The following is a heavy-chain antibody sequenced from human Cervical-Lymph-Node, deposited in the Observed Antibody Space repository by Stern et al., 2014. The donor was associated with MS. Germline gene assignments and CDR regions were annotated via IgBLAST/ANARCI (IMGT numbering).Heavy chain of an antibody. Sequence: VQLVESGGGLVQPGKSLRLSCAASGLTFSSFAMHWVRQAPGQGLQWLAVLSHDGTNKYYAASVKGRFTISRDKSNNAVYLQISSLRLDDTAVYFCARDPSRFGDNGYLDFWGQGTLVTVSS. V-gene: IGHV3-30-3*01. CDR3: ARDPSRFGDNGYLDF. CDR2: LSHDGTNK. D-gene: IGHD3-10*01. CDR1: GLTFSSFA. J-gene: IGHJ4*02.